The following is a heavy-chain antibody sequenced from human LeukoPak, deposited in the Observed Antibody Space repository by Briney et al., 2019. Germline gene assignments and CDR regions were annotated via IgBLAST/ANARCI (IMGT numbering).Heavy chain of an antibody. CDR1: GGSISSGGYS. D-gene: IGHD3-10*01. Sequence: SETLSLTCAVSGGSISSGGYSWSWIRQPPGKGLEWIGYIYHSGSTYYNPSLKSRVTISVDRSKNQFSLKLSSVTAADTAVYYCARVKGWAYYGSGSYYFGFDPWGQGTLVTVSS. V-gene: IGHV4-30-2*01. CDR3: ARVKGWAYYGSGSYYFGFDP. CDR2: IYHSGST. J-gene: IGHJ5*02.